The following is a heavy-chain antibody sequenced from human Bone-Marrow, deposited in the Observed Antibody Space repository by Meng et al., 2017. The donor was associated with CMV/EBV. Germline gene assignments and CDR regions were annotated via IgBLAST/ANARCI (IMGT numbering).Heavy chain of an antibody. Sequence: GGSLRLSCAASGFTFSDHYMDWVRQAPGKGLEWVGRIRNKRDKVTTEYAASVKGRFSISRDDSNQSVHLQMNSLKTEDTAVYYCVRDSGDYYDDYWGQGTRVTCYS. V-gene: IGHV3-72*01. J-gene: IGHJ4*02. CDR2: IRNKRDKVTT. D-gene: IGHD1-26*01. CDR3: VRDSGDYYDDY. CDR1: GFTFSDHY.